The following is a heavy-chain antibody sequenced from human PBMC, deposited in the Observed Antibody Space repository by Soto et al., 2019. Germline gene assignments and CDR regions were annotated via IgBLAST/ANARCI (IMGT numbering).Heavy chain of an antibody. J-gene: IGHJ2*01. CDR3: ARGAGYYDFWSGYTDYWYFDL. CDR1: GFTFSSYG. CDR2: IWYDGSNK. V-gene: IGHV3-33*01. Sequence: GGSLRLSCAASGFTFSSYGMHWVRQAPGKGLEWVAVIWYDGSNKYYADSVKGRFTISRDNSKNTLYLQMNSLRAEDTAVYYCARGAGYYDFWSGYTDYWYFDLWGRGTLVTVSS. D-gene: IGHD3-3*01.